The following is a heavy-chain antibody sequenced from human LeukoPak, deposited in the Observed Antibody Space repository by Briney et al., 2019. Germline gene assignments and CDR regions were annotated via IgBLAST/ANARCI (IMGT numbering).Heavy chain of an antibody. CDR3: ARDLYSYGELYYYGMDV. CDR2: ISSSGTYT. CDR1: GFTFSNYS. J-gene: IGHJ6*02. Sequence: GGSLRLSCAASGFTFSNYSMNWVRQAPGKGLEWVSSISSSGTYTYYADSVKGRFTISRDNAKNSLYLQMNSLRGEDTAVYYCARDLYSYGELYYYGMDVWGQGTTVTVSS. D-gene: IGHD5-18*01. V-gene: IGHV3-21*01.